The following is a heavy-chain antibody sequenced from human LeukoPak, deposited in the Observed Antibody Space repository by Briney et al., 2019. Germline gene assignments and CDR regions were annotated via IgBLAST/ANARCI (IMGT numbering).Heavy chain of an antibody. J-gene: IGHJ5*02. CDR3: ARAEVTTNRFDP. D-gene: IGHD4-17*01. V-gene: IGHV4-30-4*08. CDR1: GGSISSGDYY. CDR2: IYYSGST. Sequence: SETLSLTCTVSGGSISSGDYYWSWIRQPPGKGLEWIGYIYYSGSTYYNPSLKSRVTISVDTSKNQFSLKLSSVTAADTAVYYCARAEVTTNRFDPWGQGTLVTVSS.